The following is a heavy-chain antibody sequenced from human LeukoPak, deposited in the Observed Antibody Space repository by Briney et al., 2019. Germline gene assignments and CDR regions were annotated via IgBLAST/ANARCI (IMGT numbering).Heavy chain of an antibody. CDR2: VHNSGST. D-gene: IGHD1-26*01. J-gene: IGHJ4*02. CDR1: GGSITSGSYY. V-gene: IGHV4-39*02. CDR3: ARDSGNFEIDY. Sequence: SETLSLTCAVSGGSITSGSYYWGWVRQSPEKGLEWIGSVHNSGSTYYIPSLKNRLSISVDRPKNQFSLRLTSVTAADTAIYYCARDSGNFEIDYWGQGMLVTVSS.